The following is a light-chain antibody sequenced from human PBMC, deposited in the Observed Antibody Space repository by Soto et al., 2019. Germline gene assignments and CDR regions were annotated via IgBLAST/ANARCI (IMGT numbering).Light chain of an antibody. J-gene: IGKJ3*01. CDR3: QQQTNWPPLFS. V-gene: IGKV3-15*01. Sequence: EIVMTQSPATLSVSPGERATLSCRASQSVGGNLAWYQQKPGQTPRLLLYGASIRATGTPARFSGGGSGTEFTLTISSLQSEDFSVYYCQQQTNWPPLFSFGPGTKVDTK. CDR1: QSVGGN. CDR2: GAS.